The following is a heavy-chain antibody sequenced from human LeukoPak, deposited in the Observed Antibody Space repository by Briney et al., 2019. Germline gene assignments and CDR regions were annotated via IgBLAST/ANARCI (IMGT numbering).Heavy chain of an antibody. V-gene: IGHV3-33*08. D-gene: IGHD3-22*01. Sequence: GGSLRLSCAASGFTFSSYSMNWVRQAPGKGLEWVAVIWYDGSNKYYADSVKGRFTISRDNSKNTLYLQMNSLRAEDTAVYYCARGEYYYDSSGYSDYWGQGTLVTVSS. CDR1: GFTFSSYS. J-gene: IGHJ4*02. CDR2: IWYDGSNK. CDR3: ARGEYYYDSSGYSDY.